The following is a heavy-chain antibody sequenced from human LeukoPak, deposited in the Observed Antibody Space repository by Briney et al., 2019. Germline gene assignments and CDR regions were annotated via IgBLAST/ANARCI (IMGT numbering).Heavy chain of an antibody. J-gene: IGHJ4*02. CDR3: AKYYDSTGYYVY. Sequence: PSETLSLTCTVSGGSISSSNYYWGWIRQPPGKGLEWVSGISGSGVGTYYADSVKGRFTISRDNSKNTLYLQMNGLRAEDTAVYYCAKYYDSTGYYVYWGQGTLVTVSS. D-gene: IGHD3-22*01. V-gene: IGHV3-23*01. CDR2: ISGSGVGT. CDR1: GGSISSSNYY.